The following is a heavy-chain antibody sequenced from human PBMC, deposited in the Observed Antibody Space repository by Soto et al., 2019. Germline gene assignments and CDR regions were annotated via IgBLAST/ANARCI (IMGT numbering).Heavy chain of an antibody. D-gene: IGHD2-21*01. V-gene: IGHV3-74*01. CDR1: GFALSRYW. CDR3: DRSLWSPYFYYGLDV. J-gene: IGHJ6*02. CDR2: INSGGNIT. Sequence: LRLSCTASGFALSRYWMYWVRQAPGKGLVWVSHINSGGNITPYPDSVRGRFTISRDNSKNTLYLDMHSLTTDDTAVYFCDRSLWSPYFYYGLDVWGQGTTVTVSS.